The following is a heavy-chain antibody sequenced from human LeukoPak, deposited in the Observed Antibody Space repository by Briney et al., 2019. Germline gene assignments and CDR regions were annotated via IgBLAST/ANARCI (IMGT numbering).Heavy chain of an antibody. D-gene: IGHD6-13*01. Sequence: PSETLSLTCAVYGGTFSGYYWSWIRQPPGKGLEWIGEINHSGSTNYNPSLKSRVTISVDTSTNQFSLKLSSVTAADTAVYYCARRIAAAGTAAAGTGMDVWGQGPTVTVSS. CDR3: ARRIAAAGTAAAGTGMDV. J-gene: IGHJ6*02. CDR2: INHSGST. V-gene: IGHV4-34*01. CDR1: GGTFSGYY.